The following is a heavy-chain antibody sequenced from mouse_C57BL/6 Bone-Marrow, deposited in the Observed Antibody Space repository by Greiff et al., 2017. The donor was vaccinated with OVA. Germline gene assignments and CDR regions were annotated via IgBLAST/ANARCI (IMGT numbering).Heavy chain of an antibody. Sequence: QVHVKQPGAELVRPGTSVKLSCKASGYTFTSYWMHWVKQRPGQGLEWIGVIDPSDSYTNYNQKFKGKATLTVDTSSSTAYMQLSSLTSEDSAVYYCARGQLRLRNWGQGTLVTVSA. CDR2: IDPSDSYT. CDR1: GYTFTSYW. V-gene: IGHV1-59*01. J-gene: IGHJ3*01. D-gene: IGHD3-2*02. CDR3: ARGQLRLRN.